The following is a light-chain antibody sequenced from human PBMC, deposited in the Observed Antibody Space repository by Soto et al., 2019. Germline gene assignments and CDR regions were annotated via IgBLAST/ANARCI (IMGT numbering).Light chain of an antibody. CDR3: SSYTSSILYV. J-gene: IGLJ1*01. CDR2: EVR. CDR1: SSDVGGYNY. V-gene: IGLV2-14*01. Sequence: QSVLTQPASVSGSPGQSITISCTGTSSDVGGYNYVSWYQQHPGKAPKLMIYEVRNRPSGVSNRFSGSKSGNTASLTISGLQAEDEADYYCSSYTSSILYVFGPGTKVTVL.